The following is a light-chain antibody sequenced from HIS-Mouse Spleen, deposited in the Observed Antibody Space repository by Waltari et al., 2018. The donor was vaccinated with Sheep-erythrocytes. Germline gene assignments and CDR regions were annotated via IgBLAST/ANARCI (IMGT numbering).Light chain of an antibody. V-gene: IGKV3-11*01. CDR3: QQRSNWYT. Sequence: EIVLTQSPATLSLSPGERATLSCRASQSVSSYLAWYQQKPGQAPRLLIYDASNRATGIPARLSGSVSGTDFTLTISSLEPEDFAVYYCQQRSNWYTFGQGTKLEI. J-gene: IGKJ2*01. CDR2: DAS. CDR1: QSVSSY.